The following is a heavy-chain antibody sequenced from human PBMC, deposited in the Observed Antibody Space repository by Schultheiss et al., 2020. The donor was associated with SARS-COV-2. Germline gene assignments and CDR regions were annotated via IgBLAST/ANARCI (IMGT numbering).Heavy chain of an antibody. CDR3: ARAGGEYSGSSIPY. CDR2: IIPIFGTA. Sequence: SVKVSCKASGGTFSSYAISWVRQAPGQGLEWMGGIIPIFGTANYAQKFQGRVTVTADKSTSTAYMELSSLRSEDTAVYYCARAGGEYSGSSIPYWGQGTLVTVSS. V-gene: IGHV1-69*06. J-gene: IGHJ4*02. CDR1: GGTFSSYA. D-gene: IGHD1-26*01.